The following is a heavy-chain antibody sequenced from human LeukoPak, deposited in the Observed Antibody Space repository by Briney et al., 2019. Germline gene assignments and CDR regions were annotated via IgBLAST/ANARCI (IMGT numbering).Heavy chain of an antibody. J-gene: IGHJ4*02. CDR3: ARRGDFWSGYTYFDY. D-gene: IGHD3-3*01. CDR1: GFTFSSYS. V-gene: IGHV3-21*01. Sequence: GGSLRLSCAAASGFTFSSYSMNWVRQAPGTGLEWVSSISSSSSYMYYADSVKGRFTISRDNAKNSLYLQMNSLRAEDTAVYYCARRGDFWSGYTYFDYWGQGTLVTVSS. CDR2: ISSSSSYM.